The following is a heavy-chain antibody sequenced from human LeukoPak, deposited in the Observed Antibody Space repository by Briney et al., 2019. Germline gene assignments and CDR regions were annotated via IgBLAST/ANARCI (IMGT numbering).Heavy chain of an antibody. CDR3: AKGSGNGGRFWFDP. CDR2: INTDTGNP. CDR1: GYTFTTYA. J-gene: IGHJ5*02. Sequence: ASVKVSCKASGYTFTTYAFNWVRQAPGQGLEWMGWINTDTGNPTYAQGFTGRFVFSLDTSVSTAYLQITALKAEDTAVYYCAKGSGNGGRFWFDPWGQGTLVTVSS. D-gene: IGHD5-12*01. V-gene: IGHV7-4-1*02.